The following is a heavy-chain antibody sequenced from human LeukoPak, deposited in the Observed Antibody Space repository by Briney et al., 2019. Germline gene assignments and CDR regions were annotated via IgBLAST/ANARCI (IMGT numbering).Heavy chain of an antibody. CDR2: ISSSSSYI. D-gene: IGHD5-12*01. Sequence: PGGSLRLSCAASGFTFSSYSMNWVRQAPGKGLEWVSSISSSSSYIYYADPVKGRFTISRDNAKNSLYLQMNSLRAEDTAVYYCASLTIVAPPYGMDVWGQGTTVTVSS. J-gene: IGHJ6*02. V-gene: IGHV3-21*01. CDR1: GFTFSSYS. CDR3: ASLTIVAPPYGMDV.